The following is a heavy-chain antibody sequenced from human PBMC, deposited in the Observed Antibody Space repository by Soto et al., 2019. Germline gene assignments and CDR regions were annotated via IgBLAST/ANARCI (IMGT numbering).Heavy chain of an antibody. CDR2: ISGSGGST. V-gene: IGHV3-23*01. CDR3: AKGVKQVVVAATVDY. Sequence: GGSLRLSCAASGFPFSSYAMSWVRQAPGKGLEWVSAISGSGGSTYYADSVKGRFTISRDNSKNTLYLQMNSLRVEDTAVYYCAKGVKQVVVAATVDYWGQGTLVTVSS. J-gene: IGHJ4*02. D-gene: IGHD2-15*01. CDR1: GFPFSSYA.